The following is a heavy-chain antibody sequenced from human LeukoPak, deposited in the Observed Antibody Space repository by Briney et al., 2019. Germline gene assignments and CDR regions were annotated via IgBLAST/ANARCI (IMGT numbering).Heavy chain of an antibody. Sequence: SETLSLTCTVSGGSISSGSYDWSWIRQPAGKGLEWIGRIYTSGSTNYNPSLKSRVTISVDTSKNQFSLKLSSVTAADTAVYYCARRLAAAGPDYYYYYYYMDVWGKGTTVTVSS. D-gene: IGHD6-25*01. CDR2: IYTSGST. CDR3: ARRLAAAGPDYYYYYYYMDV. J-gene: IGHJ6*03. CDR1: GGSISSGSYD. V-gene: IGHV4-61*02.